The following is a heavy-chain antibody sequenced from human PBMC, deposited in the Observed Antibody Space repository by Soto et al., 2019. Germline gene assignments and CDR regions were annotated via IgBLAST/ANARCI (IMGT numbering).Heavy chain of an antibody. J-gene: IGHJ6*02. CDR3: ARGSSGYDGEYYYYYYGMDV. V-gene: IGHV4-61*01. CDR2: IYYSGST. Sequence: PSETLSLTCTVSGGSVISGSYYFICIRQPPWNGLEWIGYIYYSGSTNYNPSLKSRVTISVDTSKNQFSLKLSSVTAADTAVYYCARGSSGYDGEYYYYYYGMDVWGQGTTVTVSS. D-gene: IGHD3-22*01. CDR1: GGSVISGSYY.